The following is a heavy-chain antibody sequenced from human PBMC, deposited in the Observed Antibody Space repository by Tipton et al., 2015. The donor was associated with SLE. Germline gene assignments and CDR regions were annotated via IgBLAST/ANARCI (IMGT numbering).Heavy chain of an antibody. CDR2: IYYSGST. CDR1: GGSISSYY. D-gene: IGHD3-22*01. CDR3: ARHYDSTGFGRDTWFDP. J-gene: IGHJ5*02. Sequence: TLSLTCIVSGGSISSYYWSWIRQPPGKGLEWIGYIYYSGSTNYNPSLKSRVTISVDTSKKQLSLKLRSVTAADTAVYYCARHYDSTGFGRDTWFDPWGQGTLVTVSS. V-gene: IGHV4-59*08.